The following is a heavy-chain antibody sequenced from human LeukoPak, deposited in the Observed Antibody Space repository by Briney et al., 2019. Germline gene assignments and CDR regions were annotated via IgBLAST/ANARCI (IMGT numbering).Heavy chain of an antibody. D-gene: IGHD1-26*01. V-gene: IGHV3-53*01. CDR2: IYSGGST. J-gene: IGHJ4*02. CDR1: GFTVSSNY. CDR3: ARDMSSGSYWDY. Sequence: GGSLRLSCAASGFTVSSNYMSWVRQAPGKGLEWVSVIYSGGSTYYADSVKGRFTISRDNSKNTVYLQMNSLRAEDTAVYYCARDMSSGSYWDYWGQGTLVTVSS.